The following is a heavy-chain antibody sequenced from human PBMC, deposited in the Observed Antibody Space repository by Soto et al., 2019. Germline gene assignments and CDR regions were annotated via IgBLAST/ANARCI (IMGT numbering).Heavy chain of an antibody. J-gene: IGHJ4*02. Sequence: GGSLRLSCAASGFTFSTTGISWVRQAPGKGLEWVSAISESGDVTKYADSVKGRFTISRDNSKNTLFLQMHSLRAEDTAIYYCAKRPYCGGGSCYFFDYWGPGTLVTVSS. CDR3: AKRPYCGGGSCYFFDY. CDR1: GFTFSTTG. D-gene: IGHD2-15*01. CDR2: ISESGDVT. V-gene: IGHV3-23*01.